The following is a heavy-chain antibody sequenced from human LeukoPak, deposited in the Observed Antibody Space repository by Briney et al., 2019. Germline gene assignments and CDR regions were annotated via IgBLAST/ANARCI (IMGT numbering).Heavy chain of an antibody. CDR1: GGSFSGYY. Sequence: SETLSLTCAVYGGSFSGYYWSRIRQPPGKGLEWIGEINHSGSTNYNPSLKSRVTISVDTSKNQFSLKLSSVTAADTAVYYCARRDYYGSGSLGFDPWGQGTLVTVSS. V-gene: IGHV4-34*01. J-gene: IGHJ5*02. D-gene: IGHD3-10*01. CDR3: ARRDYYGSGSLGFDP. CDR2: INHSGST.